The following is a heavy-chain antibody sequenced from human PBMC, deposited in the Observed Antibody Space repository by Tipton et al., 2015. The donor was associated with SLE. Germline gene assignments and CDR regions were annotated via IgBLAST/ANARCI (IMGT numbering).Heavy chain of an antibody. CDR3: TTAGGTTDY. CDR2: IKSDIDGGTT. V-gene: IGHV3-15*01. J-gene: IGHJ4*02. Sequence: SLRLSCAASRITFSDAWMNWVRQAPGKGLEWVGRIKSDIDGGTTDYAAPVKGRFAISRDDSKNTLFLHMSSPKSDDTAMYYCTTAGGTTDYWGQGTLVTVSS. D-gene: IGHD4-11*01. CDR1: RITFSDAW.